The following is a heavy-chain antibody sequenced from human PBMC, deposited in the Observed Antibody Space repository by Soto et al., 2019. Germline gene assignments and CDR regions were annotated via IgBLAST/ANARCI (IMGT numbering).Heavy chain of an antibody. CDR2: ISWNSGSI. V-gene: IGHV3-9*01. Sequence: PGGSLRLSCAASGFTFDDYAMHWVRQAPGKGLEWVSGISWNSGSIGYADSVKGRFTISRDNAKNTLYLQMNSLRAEDTAVYYCAKDKVVVVPAAMYAFDIWGQGTMVTVSS. CDR1: GFTFDDYA. CDR3: AKDKVVVVPAAMYAFDI. D-gene: IGHD2-2*01. J-gene: IGHJ3*02.